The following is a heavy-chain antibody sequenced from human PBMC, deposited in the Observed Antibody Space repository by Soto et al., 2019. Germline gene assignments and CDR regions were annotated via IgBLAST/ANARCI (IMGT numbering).Heavy chain of an antibody. V-gene: IGHV3-49*04. D-gene: IGHD3-10*01. CDR2: IRSKTYGGTT. CDR3: TGLDGSGSYFHYYGMDV. CDR1: GFTFGDYA. J-gene: IGHJ6*02. Sequence: PGGSLRLSCTTSGFTFGDYAMTWVRQAPGKGLEWVGFIRSKTYGGTTEYAASAEGRFTVSRDDSKSIAYLQMNSLRAEDTAVYYCTGLDGSGSYFHYYGMDVWGQGTTVTAP.